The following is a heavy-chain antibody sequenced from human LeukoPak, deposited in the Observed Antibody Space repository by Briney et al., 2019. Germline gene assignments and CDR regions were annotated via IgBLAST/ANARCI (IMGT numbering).Heavy chain of an antibody. J-gene: IGHJ5*02. CDR2: IYYSGST. CDR3: ARQWELRGWFDP. D-gene: IGHD1-26*01. Sequence: SETLSLTCTVSGGSISSYYWSWIRQPPGKGLEWLGYIYYSGSTNYNPSLKSRVTMSVDTSNNQFSLKLTSVTAADTAVYYCARQWELRGWFDPWGQGPWSPSPQ. CDR1: GGSISSYY. V-gene: IGHV4-59*08.